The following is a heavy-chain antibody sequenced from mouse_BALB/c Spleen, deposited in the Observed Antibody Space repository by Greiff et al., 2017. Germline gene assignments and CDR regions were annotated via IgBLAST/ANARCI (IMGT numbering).Heavy chain of an antibody. CDR3: TSGDYYGNYR. V-gene: IGHV1-15*01. D-gene: IGHD2-1*01. CDR1: GYTFTDYE. CDR2: IDPETGGT. J-gene: IGHJ3*01. Sequence: QVQLQQSGAELVRPGASVTLSCKASGYTFTDYEMHWVKQTPVHGLEWIGAIDPETGGTAYNQKFKGKATLTADKSSSTAYMELRSLTSEDSAVYYCTSGDYYGNYRWGQGTLVTVSA.